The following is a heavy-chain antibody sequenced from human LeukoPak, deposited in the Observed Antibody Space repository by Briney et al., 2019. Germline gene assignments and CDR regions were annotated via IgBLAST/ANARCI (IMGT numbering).Heavy chain of an antibody. CDR3: AGRSITMIVVDPNPYFDY. D-gene: IGHD3-22*01. J-gene: IGHJ4*02. CDR1: GGSISSYY. CDR2: INHSGST. Sequence: SETLSLTCTVSGGSISSYYWSWIRQPPGKGLEWIGEINHSGSTNYNPSLKSRVTISVDTSKNQFSLKLSSVTAADTAVYYCAGRSITMIVVDPNPYFDYWGQGTLVTVSS. V-gene: IGHV4-34*01.